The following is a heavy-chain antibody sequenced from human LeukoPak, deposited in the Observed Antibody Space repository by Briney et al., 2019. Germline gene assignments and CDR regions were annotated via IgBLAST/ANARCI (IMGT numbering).Heavy chain of an antibody. CDR2: IYYSGST. J-gene: IGHJ5*02. CDR1: GGSISSYY. D-gene: IGHD3-10*01. CDR3: ARHGIWFGDTNRCFDP. Sequence: SETLSLTCTVSGGSISSYYWSWIRQPPGKGLEWIGYIYYSGSTNYNPSLTSRVTISVDTSKNQFSLRLTSVTAAHTAVYFCARHGIWFGDTNRCFDPWGQGTLVTVSS. V-gene: IGHV4-59*08.